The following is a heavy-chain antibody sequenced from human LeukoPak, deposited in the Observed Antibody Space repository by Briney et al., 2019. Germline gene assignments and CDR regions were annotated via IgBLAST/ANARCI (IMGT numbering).Heavy chain of an antibody. V-gene: IGHV3-21*01. J-gene: IGHJ4*02. CDR1: GFTFSSYS. Sequence: GGSLRLSCAASGFTFSSYSTNWVRQAPGKGLEWVSSISSSSSYIYYADSVKGRFTISRDNAKNSLYLQMNSLRAEDTAVYYCARDRGYYDSSGSFDYWGQGTLVTVSS. CDR2: ISSSSSYI. CDR3: ARDRGYYDSSGSFDY. D-gene: IGHD3-22*01.